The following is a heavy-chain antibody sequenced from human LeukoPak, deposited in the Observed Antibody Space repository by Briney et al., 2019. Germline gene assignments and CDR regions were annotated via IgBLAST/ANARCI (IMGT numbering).Heavy chain of an antibody. Sequence: ASVKVSCKASGYTFTSYGISWVRQATGQGLEWMGWMNPNSGNTGYAQKFQGRVTMTRNTSISTAYMELSSLRSEDTAVYYCASQLAAAGRGFDYWGQGTLVTVSS. CDR3: ASQLAAAGRGFDY. D-gene: IGHD6-13*01. V-gene: IGHV1-8*02. CDR1: GYTFTSYG. J-gene: IGHJ4*02. CDR2: MNPNSGNT.